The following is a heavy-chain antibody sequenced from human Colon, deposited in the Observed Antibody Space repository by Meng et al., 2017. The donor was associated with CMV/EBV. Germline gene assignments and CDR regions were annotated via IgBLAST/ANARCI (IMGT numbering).Heavy chain of an antibody. J-gene: IGHJ4*02. V-gene: IGHV4-59*01. CDR3: ARVAIDSETYYFGLNFDS. CDR1: GGSISSYY. CDR2: IYYSGST. D-gene: IGHD1-26*01. Sequence: SETLSLTCTVSGGSISSYYWSWIRQPPGKGLEWVGYIYYSGSTNYNPSLKSRVTISVDTSKNQFSLKLSSVTVADTAVYYCARVAIDSETYYFGLNFDSWGQGTLVTVSS.